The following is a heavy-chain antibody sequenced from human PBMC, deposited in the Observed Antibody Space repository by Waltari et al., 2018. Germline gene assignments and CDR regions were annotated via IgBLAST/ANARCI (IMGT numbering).Heavy chain of an antibody. V-gene: IGHV1-2*02. CDR3: ARQAARNFDY. Sequence: QVQLVQSGAEVKKPGASVNVSCKASGYYFIGYYIHWVRQAPGQGLEWMGWCNPNTGGTNYAQKCQGRVTLTRDTSISTAYMELSSLGSDDTAVFYCARQAARNFDYWGQGTLVTVSS. CDR2: CNPNTGGT. CDR1: GYYFIGYY. J-gene: IGHJ4*02.